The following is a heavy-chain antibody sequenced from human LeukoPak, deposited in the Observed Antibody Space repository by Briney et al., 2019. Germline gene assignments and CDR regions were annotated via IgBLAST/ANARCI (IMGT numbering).Heavy chain of an antibody. J-gene: IGHJ5*02. D-gene: IGHD6-19*01. CDR1: GFTFSSYK. CDR3: VRDHSGWSLDP. CDR2: ISDSGTTI. Sequence: GGSLRLSCAASGFTFSSYKMNWVRQAPGKGLEWISYISDSGTTINYADSVKGRFTISRDNAKNSLYLQMSSLRAEDTAVYYCVRDHSGWSLDPWGQGTLATVSS. V-gene: IGHV3-48*03.